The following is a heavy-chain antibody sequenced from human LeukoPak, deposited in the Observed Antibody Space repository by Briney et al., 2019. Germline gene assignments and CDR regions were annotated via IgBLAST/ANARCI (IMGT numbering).Heavy chain of an antibody. D-gene: IGHD6-19*01. J-gene: IGHJ4*02. CDR2: ISGSGGTA. CDR1: GFTFSDYY. V-gene: IGHV3-23*01. Sequence: PGGSLRLSCAASGFTFSDYYMSWIRQAPGKGLEWVSAISGSGGTAYYADSVKGRFTISRDNSKNTLYLQMNSLRAEDTAVYYCAKDRERAPGIAVAGTFDYWGQGTLVTVSS. CDR3: AKDRERAPGIAVAGTFDY.